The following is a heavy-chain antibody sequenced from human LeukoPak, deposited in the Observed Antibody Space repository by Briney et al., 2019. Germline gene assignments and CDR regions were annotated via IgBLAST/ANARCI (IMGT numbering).Heavy chain of an antibody. V-gene: IGHV3-15*01. J-gene: IGHJ6*03. D-gene: IGHD2-21*01. Sequence: GGSLRLSCAASGFTFSNAWMSWVRQAPGEGLEWVGRIKSKTDGGTTDYAAPVKGRFTISRDDSKNTLYLQMNSLKTEDTAVYYCKGTMIDYYMDVWGKGTTVTVSS. CDR3: KGTMIDYYMDV. CDR1: GFTFSNAW. CDR2: IKSKTDGGTT.